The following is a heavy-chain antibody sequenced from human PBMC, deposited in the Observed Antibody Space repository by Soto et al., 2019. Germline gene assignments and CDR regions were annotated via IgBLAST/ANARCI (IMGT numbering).Heavy chain of an antibody. D-gene: IGHD3-22*01. J-gene: IGHJ3*02. CDR3: AAYDSSGYYYGFSRDAFDI. V-gene: IGHV4-31*03. CDR1: GGSISSGGYY. CDR2: IYYSGST. Sequence: SETLSLTCTVSGGSISSGGYYWSWIRQHPGKGLEWIGYIYYSGSTYYNPSLKSRVTISVDTSKNQFSLKLSSVTAADTAVYYCAAYDSSGYYYGFSRDAFDIWGQGTMVTASS.